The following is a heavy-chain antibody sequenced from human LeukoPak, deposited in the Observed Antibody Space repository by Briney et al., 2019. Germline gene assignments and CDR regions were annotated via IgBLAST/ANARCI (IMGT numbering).Heavy chain of an antibody. V-gene: IGHV4-59*01. CDR3: ASPNYDFWSGYSTPFDY. J-gene: IGHJ4*02. CDR2: IYYSGST. D-gene: IGHD3-3*01. Sequence: SETLSLTCTVSGGSISSYYWSWIRQPPGKGLEWMGYIYYSGSTNYNPSLKSRVTISVDTSKNQFSLKLSSVTAADTAVYYCASPNYDFWSGYSTPFDYWGQGTLVTVSS. CDR1: GGSISSYY.